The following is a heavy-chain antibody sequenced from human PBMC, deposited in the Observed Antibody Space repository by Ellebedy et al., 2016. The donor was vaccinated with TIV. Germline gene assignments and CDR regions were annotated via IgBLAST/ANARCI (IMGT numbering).Heavy chain of an antibody. J-gene: IGHJ4*02. D-gene: IGHD3-10*01. CDR1: GFAFKNYA. CDR2: ISYDGSNR. CDR3: AKDLGFYGSGSHY. V-gene: IGHV3-30*18. Sequence: GESLKISCAASGFAFKNYAMHWVRQAPGKGLEWVAFISYDGSNRYYADSVKGRFTISRDNSKNTLYLQMNSLRAEDTAVYYCAKDLGFYGSGSHYWGQGTLVTVSS.